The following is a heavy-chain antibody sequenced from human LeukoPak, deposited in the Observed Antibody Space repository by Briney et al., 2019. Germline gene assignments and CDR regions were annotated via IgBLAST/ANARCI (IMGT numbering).Heavy chain of an antibody. CDR2: IYYSGST. CDR3: ARDRPTNAIVVVPAAANEGGENWFDP. V-gene: IGHV4-39*07. D-gene: IGHD2-2*01. Sequence: SETLSLTCTVSGGSISSSSYYWGWIRQPPGKGLEWIGSIYYSGSTYYNPSLKSRVTISVDTSKNQFSLKLSSVTAADTAVYYCARDRPTNAIVVVPAAANEGGENWFDPWGQGTLVTVSS. CDR1: GGSISSSSYY. J-gene: IGHJ5*02.